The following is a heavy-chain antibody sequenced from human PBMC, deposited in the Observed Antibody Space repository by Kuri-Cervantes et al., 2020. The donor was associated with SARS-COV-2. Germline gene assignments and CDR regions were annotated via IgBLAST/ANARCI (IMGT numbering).Heavy chain of an antibody. J-gene: IGHJ4*02. CDR3: ASHYYDSSGYQRGLDY. D-gene: IGHD3-22*01. CDR1: GGSFSGYY. Sequence: SETPSLTCAVYGGSFSGYYWSWIRQPPGKGLEWIGYIYYSGSTNYNPSLKSRVTISVDTSKNQFSLKLSSVTAADTAVYYCASHYYDSSGYQRGLDYWGQQTQVTVSS. CDR2: IYYSGST. V-gene: IGHV4-59*12.